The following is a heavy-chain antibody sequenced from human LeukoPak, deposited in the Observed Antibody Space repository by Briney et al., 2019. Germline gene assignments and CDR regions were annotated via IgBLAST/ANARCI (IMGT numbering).Heavy chain of an antibody. Sequence: SQTLSLTCVVSGDSVSSKNGAWNWIRQSPSRGLEWLGRTYYRSKWYNDYAESMEGRMTISQDTSKNQYSLHLNSVTPDDTAGSYCARDFGTTGWHPFDYLGQGTLVTVSS. V-gene: IGHV6-1*01. D-gene: IGHD6-19*01. CDR2: TYYRSKWYN. CDR1: GDSVSSKNGA. J-gene: IGHJ4*02. CDR3: ARDFGTTGWHPFDY.